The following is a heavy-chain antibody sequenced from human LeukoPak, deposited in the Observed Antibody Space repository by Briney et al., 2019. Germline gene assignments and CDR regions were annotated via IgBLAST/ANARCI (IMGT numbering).Heavy chain of an antibody. J-gene: IGHJ6*03. CDR2: IKQDGSEK. V-gene: IGHV3-7*01. D-gene: IGHD1-26*01. CDR3: ARDLSGTFYVYMDV. CDR1: GFTFSSYW. Sequence: GGSLRLSCAASGFTFSSYWMTWVRQAPGKGLEWVANIKQDGSEKYYVDSVKGRFTISRDNAENSLYLQMNSLGADDTAVYYCARDLSGTFYVYMDVWGKGTTVTVSS.